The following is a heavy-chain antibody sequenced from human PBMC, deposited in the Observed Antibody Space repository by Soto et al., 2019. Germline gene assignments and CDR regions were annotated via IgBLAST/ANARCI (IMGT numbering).Heavy chain of an antibody. D-gene: IGHD3-9*01. J-gene: IGHJ4*02. Sequence: QLQLQESGPGLVKPSETLSLTCTVSGASISSSSYYWGWIRQPPGKGLEWIGTISYSGSTYYKSSLKSRVSISLDTSKNQFSLKMSSVTAADTAVYYCARSRYDILTGYYNHRENYFDYWGQGTLVTVSS. CDR3: ARSRYDILTGYYNHRENYFDY. V-gene: IGHV4-39*01. CDR1: GASISSSSYY. CDR2: ISYSGST.